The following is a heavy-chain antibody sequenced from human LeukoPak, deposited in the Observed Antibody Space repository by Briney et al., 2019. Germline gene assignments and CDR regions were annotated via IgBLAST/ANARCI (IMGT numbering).Heavy chain of an antibody. CDR2: ISDTSAM. V-gene: IGHV3-48*01. CDR1: GFTFSSYG. D-gene: IGHD5-12*01. Sequence: PGGSLRLSCAASGFTFSSYGMHWVRQAPGKGLEWVSYISDTSAMYYADSVRGRFTISRDNAKNSLFLQMNSLRVEDTGVYYCARDGGYSGYDADCWGQGTLVTVSS. J-gene: IGHJ4*02. CDR3: ARDGGYSGYDADC.